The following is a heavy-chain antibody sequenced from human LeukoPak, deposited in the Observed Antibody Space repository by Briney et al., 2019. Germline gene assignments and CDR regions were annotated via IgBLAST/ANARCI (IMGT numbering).Heavy chain of an antibody. CDR1: GFTFSSYW. D-gene: IGHD3-22*01. V-gene: IGHV3-7*01. Sequence: SGGSLRLSCAASGFTFSSYWMSWVRQAPGKGLEWVANIKQDGSEKYYVDSVKGRFTISRDNAKNSLYLQMNSLRAEDTAVYYCAKVPLVDYYDSSGYFDYWGQGTLVTVSS. J-gene: IGHJ4*02. CDR2: IKQDGSEK. CDR3: AKVPLVDYYDSSGYFDY.